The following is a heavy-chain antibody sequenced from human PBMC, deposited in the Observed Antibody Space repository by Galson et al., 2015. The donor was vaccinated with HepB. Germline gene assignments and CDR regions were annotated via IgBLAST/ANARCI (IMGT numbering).Heavy chain of an antibody. Sequence: SVKVSCKASGGTFSSYAISRVRQAPGQGLEWTGWINGVNGITKYSQKFQGRVTISRDTSASTAYMELSSLRSEDSAVYYCARDRQTYGDDYWGQGTLVTVSS. V-gene: IGHV1-3*01. CDR3: ARDRQTYGDDY. D-gene: IGHD4-17*01. CDR1: GGTFSSYA. CDR2: INGVNGIT. J-gene: IGHJ4*02.